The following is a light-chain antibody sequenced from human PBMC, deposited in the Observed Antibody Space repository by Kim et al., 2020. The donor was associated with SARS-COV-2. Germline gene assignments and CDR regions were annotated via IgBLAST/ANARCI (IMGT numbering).Light chain of an antibody. CDR2: ATS. J-gene: IGKJ4*01. CDR1: QSSSGY. V-gene: IGKV1-39*01. CDR3: QQSYSTPLT. Sequence: ASVGDRVTIACRASQSSSGYLNWYRRTPGKAPNLLISATSSLHSGVPSRFNGSGSETDFTLTISSLQPEDFATYYCQQSYSTPLTFGGGTKVDIK.